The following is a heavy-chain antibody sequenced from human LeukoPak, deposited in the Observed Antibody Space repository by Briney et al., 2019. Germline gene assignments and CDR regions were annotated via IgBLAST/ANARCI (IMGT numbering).Heavy chain of an antibody. D-gene: IGHD3-16*02. V-gene: IGHV3-69-1*02. Sequence: GGSLRLSCAAYGFCFSDYYMTWIRQAPGRGRDWLSYICKRGNKYYAEPVRDGSTISRDDAKNSLYLQMNSLRAEDTAVYYCARDGSRITFGGVIVFPGDYWGQGTLVTVSS. CDR1: GFCFSDYY. CDR3: ARDGSRITFGGVIVFPGDY. J-gene: IGHJ4*02. CDR2: ICKRGNK.